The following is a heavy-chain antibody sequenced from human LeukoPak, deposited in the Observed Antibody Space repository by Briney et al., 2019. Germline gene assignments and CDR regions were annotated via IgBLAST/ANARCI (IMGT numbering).Heavy chain of an antibody. CDR2: ISSSSSYI. Sequence: GGSLRLSCAASGFTFSSYSMNWVRQAPGKGLEWVSSISSSSSYIYYADSVKGRFTISRDNAKNSLYLQMNSLRAEDTAVYYCARSHTSYSSSWYFSYYFDYWGQGALVTVSS. V-gene: IGHV3-21*01. CDR3: ARSHTSYSSSWYFSYYFDY. J-gene: IGHJ4*02. D-gene: IGHD6-13*01. CDR1: GFTFSSYS.